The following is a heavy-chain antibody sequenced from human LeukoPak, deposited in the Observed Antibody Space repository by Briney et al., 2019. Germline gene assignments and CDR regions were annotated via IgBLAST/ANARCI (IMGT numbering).Heavy chain of an antibody. CDR3: ARGRGTYYDFWSGYPSYYYYMDV. CDR1: GGSFSGYY. Sequence: SGTLSLTCAVYGGSFSGYYWSWIRQPPGKGLEWIGEINHSGSTNYNPSLKSRVTISVDTSKNQFSLKLSSVTAADTAVYYCARGRGTYYDFWSGYPSYYYYMDVWGKGTTVTVSS. J-gene: IGHJ6*03. CDR2: INHSGST. D-gene: IGHD3-3*01. V-gene: IGHV4-34*01.